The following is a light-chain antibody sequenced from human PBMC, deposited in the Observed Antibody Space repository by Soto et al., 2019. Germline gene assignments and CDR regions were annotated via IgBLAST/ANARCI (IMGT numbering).Light chain of an antibody. J-gene: IGKJ4*01. V-gene: IGKV3-15*01. CDR3: QQYGDWPLT. Sequence: IVVTQSPATLSVSPGGRATLSCRASQGVGNNFAWYQQKPGQAPRLLIFATSTRATGVPARFSGSRSGTEFTPTISSLQSEDFAVYYCQQYGDWPLTFGGGAKVEIE. CDR1: QGVGNN. CDR2: ATS.